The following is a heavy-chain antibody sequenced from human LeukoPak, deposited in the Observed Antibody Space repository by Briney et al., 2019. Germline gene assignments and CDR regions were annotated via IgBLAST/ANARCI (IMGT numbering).Heavy chain of an antibody. Sequence: PSETLSPTCTVSGGSISSSSYYWGWIRQPPGKGLEWIGSIYYSGSTYYSPSLKSRVTISVDTSKNQFSLKLSSVTAADTAVYYCARHANIAAAGDYWGQGTLITVSS. D-gene: IGHD6-13*01. J-gene: IGHJ4*02. V-gene: IGHV4-39*01. CDR1: GGSISSSSYY. CDR3: ARHANIAAAGDY. CDR2: IYYSGST.